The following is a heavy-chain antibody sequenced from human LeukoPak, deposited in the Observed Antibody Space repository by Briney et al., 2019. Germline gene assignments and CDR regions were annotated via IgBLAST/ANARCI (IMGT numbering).Heavy chain of an antibody. CDR3: ARARQYYYDSSGYSYFDY. CDR2: IYYSGST. Sequence: PSETLSLTCTVSGGSISSSSYYWGWIRQHPGKGLEWIGYIYYSGSTYYNPSLKSRVTISVDTSKNQFSLKLSSVTAADTAVYYCARARQYYYDSSGYSYFDYWGQGTLVTVSS. CDR1: GGSISSSSYY. D-gene: IGHD3-22*01. J-gene: IGHJ4*02. V-gene: IGHV4-31*03.